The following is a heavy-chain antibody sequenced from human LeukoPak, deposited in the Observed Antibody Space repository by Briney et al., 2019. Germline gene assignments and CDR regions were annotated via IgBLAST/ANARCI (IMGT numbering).Heavy chain of an antibody. D-gene: IGHD2-15*01. Sequence: ASVKVSCKASGGTFSSYDISWVRQAPGQGPEWMGWISGYHGNTNYAQRLQGRVTITTDTSTGTAYMELRSLGSDDTAVYYCARDPGGGGSFDYWGQGTLVTVSS. CDR2: ISGYHGNT. V-gene: IGHV1-18*01. CDR1: GGTFSSYD. CDR3: ARDPGGGGSFDY. J-gene: IGHJ4*02.